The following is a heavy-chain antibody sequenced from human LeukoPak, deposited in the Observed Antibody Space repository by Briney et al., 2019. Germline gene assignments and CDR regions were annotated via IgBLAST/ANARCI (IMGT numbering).Heavy chain of an antibody. CDR2: ISGSGDST. CDR3: AKQRGLGIAAASNY. D-gene: IGHD6-13*01. Sequence: GGSLRPSCAASGFTFSSYAMSWVRQAPGKGLEWDSAISGSGDSTYYADSVKGRFTISRDNSKNTLYLQMNSLRAEDTAVYYCAKQRGLGIAAASNYWGQGTLVTVSS. CDR1: GFTFSSYA. J-gene: IGHJ4*02. V-gene: IGHV3-23*01.